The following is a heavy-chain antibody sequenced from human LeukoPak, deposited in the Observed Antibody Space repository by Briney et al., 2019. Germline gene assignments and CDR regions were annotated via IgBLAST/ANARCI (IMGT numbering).Heavy chain of an antibody. V-gene: IGHV5-51*01. J-gene: IGHJ4*02. CDR3: ARHMTQEPVSSPLYYFDY. D-gene: IGHD6-13*01. Sequence: GESLKISCKGSGYSFTSYWIGWVRQMPGKGLEWMGLIHPGDSDLRYNPSFQGQVTISADKSISTAYLQWNSLKASDSAVYYCARHMTQEPVSSPLYYFDYWGQGTLVSVSS. CDR1: GYSFTSYW. CDR2: IHPGDSDL.